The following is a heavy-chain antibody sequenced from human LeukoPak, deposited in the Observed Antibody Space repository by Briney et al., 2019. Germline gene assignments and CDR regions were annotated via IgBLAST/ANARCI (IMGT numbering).Heavy chain of an antibody. V-gene: IGHV3-48*02. CDR1: GFTFSSYS. CDR3: ARDLAVVGELPNGDH. CDR2: ISSSSSTI. Sequence: GGSLRLSCAASGFTFSSYSMNWVRQAPGKGLEWVSYISSSSSTIYYADSVKGRFTISRDNAKNSLYLQMNSLRDEDTAVYYCARDLAVVGELPNGDHWGQGTLVTVSS. J-gene: IGHJ4*02. D-gene: IGHD3-10*01.